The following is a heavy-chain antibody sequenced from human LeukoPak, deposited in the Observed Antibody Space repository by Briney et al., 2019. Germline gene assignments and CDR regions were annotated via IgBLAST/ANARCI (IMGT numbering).Heavy chain of an antibody. Sequence: PGRSLRLSCAASGFIFENYAMHWVRQAPGKGLEWVSGISWNSGVVGYMDSVKGRFTISRDNAKNSLYLQMNSLRAEDTAVYYCARSSSPYGSGSYPQGYWGQGTLVTVSS. D-gene: IGHD3-10*01. CDR3: ARSSSPYGSGSYPQGY. V-gene: IGHV3-9*01. CDR2: ISWNSGVV. CDR1: GFIFENYA. J-gene: IGHJ4*02.